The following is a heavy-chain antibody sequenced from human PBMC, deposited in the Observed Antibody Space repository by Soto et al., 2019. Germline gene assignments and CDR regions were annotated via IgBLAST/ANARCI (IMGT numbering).Heavy chain of an antibody. J-gene: IGHJ4*02. V-gene: IGHV4-30-2*02. CDR1: GGSISSGGYS. CDR2: IYHSGST. D-gene: IGHD2-8*01. CDR3: FRAMYGKEIFYY. Sequence: SETLSLTCAVSGGSISSGGYSWSWIRQPPGKGLEWIGYIYHSGSTYYNPSLKSRVTISVDRSKNQFSLKLSSVTAADTAIYYCFRAMYGKEIFYYWGQGTLFTVS.